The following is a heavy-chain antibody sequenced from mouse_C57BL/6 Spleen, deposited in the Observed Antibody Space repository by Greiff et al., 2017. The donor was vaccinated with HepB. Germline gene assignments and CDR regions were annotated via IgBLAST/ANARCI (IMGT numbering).Heavy chain of an antibody. J-gene: IGHJ4*01. Sequence: VQLKESGPVLVKPGASVKMSCKASGYTFTDYYMNWVKQSHGKSLEWIGVINPYNGGTSYNQKFKGKATLTVDKSSSTAYMELNSLTSEDSAVYYCARLNDGYYAMDYWGQGTSVTVSS. CDR2: INPYNGGT. D-gene: IGHD2-3*01. CDR1: GYTFTDYY. CDR3: ARLNDGYYAMDY. V-gene: IGHV1-19*01.